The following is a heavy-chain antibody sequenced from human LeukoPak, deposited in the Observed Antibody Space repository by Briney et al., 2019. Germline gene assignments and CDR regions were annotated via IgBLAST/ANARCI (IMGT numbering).Heavy chain of an antibody. Sequence: GGSLRLSCAASGFTFSSYEMNWVRQAPGKGLEWVSYISSSGSTIYYADSVKGRFTISRDNAKNSLSLEMNSLRVEDTALYYCARVAAVGGPVLRFYLDVWGKGTTVTVSS. D-gene: IGHD6-19*01. CDR3: ARVAAVGGPVLRFYLDV. J-gene: IGHJ6*04. CDR1: GFTFSSYE. CDR2: ISSSGSTI. V-gene: IGHV3-48*03.